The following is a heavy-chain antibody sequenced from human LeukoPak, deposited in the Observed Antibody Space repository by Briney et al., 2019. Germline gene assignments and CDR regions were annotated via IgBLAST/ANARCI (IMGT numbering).Heavy chain of an antibody. CDR2: MNPNSGNT. CDR1: GYTFTSYD. D-gene: IGHD6-13*01. Sequence: GASAKVSXKASGYTFTSYDINWVRQATGQGLEWMGWMNPNSGNTGYAQKFQGRVTITTDESTSTAYMELSSLRSEDTAVYYCAMGAAGAFDYWGQGTLVTVSS. CDR3: AMGAAGAFDY. V-gene: IGHV1-8*01. J-gene: IGHJ4*02.